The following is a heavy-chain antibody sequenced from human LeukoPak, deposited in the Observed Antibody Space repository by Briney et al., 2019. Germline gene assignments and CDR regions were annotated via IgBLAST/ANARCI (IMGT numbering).Heavy chain of an antibody. CDR2: IWYDGSNK. CDR3: ARDYYYGSGSYVDY. CDR1: GFTFSSYG. J-gene: IGHJ4*02. V-gene: IGHV3-33*01. D-gene: IGHD3-10*01. Sequence: GRSLRLSCAASGFTFSSYGMHWVRQAPGKGLEWVAVIWYDGSNKYYADSVKGQFTISRDNSKNTLYLQMNSLRAEDTAVYYCARDYYYGSGSYVDYWGQGTLVTVSS.